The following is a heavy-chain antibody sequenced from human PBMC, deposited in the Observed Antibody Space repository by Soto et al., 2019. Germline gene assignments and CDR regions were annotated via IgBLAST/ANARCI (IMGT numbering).Heavy chain of an antibody. D-gene: IGHD3-10*01. CDR3: AGSPGYYYGMDV. Sequence: PGESLKISCKGSGYSFTSYWTSWVRQMPGKGLEWMGRIDPSDSYTNYSPSFQGHVTISADKSISTAYLQWSSLKASDTAMYYCAGSPGYYYGMDVWGQGTTVTVSS. J-gene: IGHJ6*02. CDR1: GYSFTSYW. CDR2: IDPSDSYT. V-gene: IGHV5-10-1*01.